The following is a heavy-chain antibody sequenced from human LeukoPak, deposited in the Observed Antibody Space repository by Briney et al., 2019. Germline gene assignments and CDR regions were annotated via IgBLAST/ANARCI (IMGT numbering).Heavy chain of an antibody. CDR1: GVSFNAYY. CDR3: ARLSKGRYFDYFFDY. V-gene: IGHV4-34*01. D-gene: IGHD3-9*01. CDR2: VSPGGYI. Sequence: SETLSLTCTVSGVSFNAYYWSWIRQSPGKGLEWIGEVSPGGYIKYNPSLKSRVTISVDTSESQLSLRLSSVTAADTAVYYCARLSKGRYFDYFFDYWGQGTLVTVSS. J-gene: IGHJ4*02.